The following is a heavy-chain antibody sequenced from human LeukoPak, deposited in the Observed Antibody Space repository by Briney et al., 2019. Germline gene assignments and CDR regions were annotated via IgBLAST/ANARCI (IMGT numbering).Heavy chain of an antibody. J-gene: IGHJ5*02. CDR3: AKEEQWCFDP. D-gene: IGHD2-15*01. Sequence: VRAGGSLRLSCAASGFTFSSYGMHWVRQAPGKGLEWVAVISYDGSNKYYADSVKGRFTISRDNSKNTLYLQMNSLRAEDTAVYYCAKEEQWCFDPWAREPWSPSPQ. CDR1: GFTFSSYG. V-gene: IGHV3-30*18. CDR2: ISYDGSNK.